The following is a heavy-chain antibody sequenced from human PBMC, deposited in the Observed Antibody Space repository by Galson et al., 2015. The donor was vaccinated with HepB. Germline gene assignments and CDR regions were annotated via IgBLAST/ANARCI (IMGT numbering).Heavy chain of an antibody. CDR1: GFTFSSYI. J-gene: IGHJ4*02. Sequence: SLRLSCAASGFTFSSYIMHWVRQAPGKGLEWVSLISYDGTNKNYADSVKGRFNISRDNSKDTLYLQMNSLRAEDTAVYYCARDRSLREAQWLVPCFDSWGQGTLVTVSS. V-gene: IGHV3-30*04. CDR2: ISYDGTNK. D-gene: IGHD6-19*01. CDR3: ARDRSLREAQWLVPCFDS.